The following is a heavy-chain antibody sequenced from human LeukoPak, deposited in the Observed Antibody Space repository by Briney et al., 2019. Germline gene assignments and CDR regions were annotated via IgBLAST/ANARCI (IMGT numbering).Heavy chain of an antibody. J-gene: IGHJ5*02. CDR3: ARESVPRRFDP. Sequence: GASVKVSCKASGYTFTGYCMHWVRQAPGQGLEWMGWINPNSGGINYAQKFQGRVTMTRDTSISTAYMELSRLRSDDTAVYYCARESVPRRFDPWGQGTLVTVSS. CDR2: INPNSGGI. CDR1: GYTFTGYC. D-gene: IGHD1-14*01. V-gene: IGHV1-2*02.